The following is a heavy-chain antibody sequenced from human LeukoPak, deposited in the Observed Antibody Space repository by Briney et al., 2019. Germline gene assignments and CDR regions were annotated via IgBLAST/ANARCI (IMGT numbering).Heavy chain of an antibody. V-gene: IGHV3-74*01. CDR3: ARDHGRDWYQLLKSYYFDY. J-gene: IGHJ4*02. CDR2: INSDGSST. Sequence: PGGSLRLSCAASGFTFSSYWMHWVRRAPGKGLVWVSRINSDGSSTSYADSVKGRFTISRDNAKNTLYLQMNSLRAEDTAVYYCARDHGRDWYQLLKSYYFDYWGQGTLVTVSS. D-gene: IGHD2-2*01. CDR1: GFTFSSYW.